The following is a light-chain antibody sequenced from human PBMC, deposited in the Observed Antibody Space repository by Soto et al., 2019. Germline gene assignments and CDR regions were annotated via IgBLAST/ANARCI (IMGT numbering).Light chain of an antibody. CDR2: TAS. J-gene: IGKJ1*01. V-gene: IGKV1-39*01. Sequence: DIQMTQSPSCLAASVGDRVTISCRASQSIMTYLNWYQQKPGEAPKLLIYTASTLHSGVPSRFSGSGSGTDFTLTISSLQHEDFATYYCQQTYRAPRTFGQGTKVEIK. CDR3: QQTYRAPRT. CDR1: QSIMTY.